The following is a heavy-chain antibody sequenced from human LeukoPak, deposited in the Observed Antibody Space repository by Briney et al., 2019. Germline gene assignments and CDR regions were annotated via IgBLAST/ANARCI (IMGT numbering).Heavy chain of an antibody. CDR1: GYTFTGYY. CDR3: ARPAIATTGNLDFQH. D-gene: IGHD6-13*01. CDR2: INPNSGGT. V-gene: IGHV1-2*02. Sequence: ASVKVSCKASGYTFTGYYMHWVRQAPGQGLEWMGWINPNSGGTNYAQEFQGRVTMTRDTSIITAYMELSRLRSDDTAVYYCARPAIATTGNLDFQHWGQGTLVTVSS. J-gene: IGHJ1*01.